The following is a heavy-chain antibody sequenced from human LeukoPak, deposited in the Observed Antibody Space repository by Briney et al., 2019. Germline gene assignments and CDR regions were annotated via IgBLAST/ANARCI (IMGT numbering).Heavy chain of an antibody. CDR1: GVSISSYY. CDR2: IYYSGST. CDR3: ARGIGITIFGVVIPEILFDY. J-gene: IGHJ4*02. Sequence: PSETLSLTCTVSGVSISSYYWSWIRQPPGKGLEWIGYIYYSGSTNYNPSLKSRVTISVDTSKNQFSLKLSSVTAADTAVYYCARGIGITIFGVVIPEILFDYWGQGTLVTVSS. D-gene: IGHD3-3*01. V-gene: IGHV4-59*01.